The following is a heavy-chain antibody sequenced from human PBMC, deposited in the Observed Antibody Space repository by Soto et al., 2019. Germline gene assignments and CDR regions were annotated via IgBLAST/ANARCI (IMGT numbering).Heavy chain of an antibody. V-gene: IGHV1-69*06. CDR1: EGTFSNYA. Sequence: QVQLVQSGAEVKKPGSSVKVSCKASEGTFSNYAFIWVRQAPGQGLEWMGGIFPLFGTTNYAQKFQGRVTITADKSTTTAYMELISLTSEDTAVYYCARDHTTYGDFAVKGLRDWGQGVLVTVSS. J-gene: IGHJ4*02. CDR3: ARDHTTYGDFAVKGLRD. D-gene: IGHD4-17*01. CDR2: IFPLFGTT.